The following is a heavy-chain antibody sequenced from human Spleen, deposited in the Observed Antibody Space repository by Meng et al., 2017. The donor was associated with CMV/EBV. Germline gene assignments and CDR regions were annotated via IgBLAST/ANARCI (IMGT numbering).Heavy chain of an antibody. CDR2: ISSSGSTI. V-gene: IGHV3-11*04. CDR1: GFTFSDYY. CDR3: ARETFHYYDSRGYYFDY. D-gene: IGHD3-22*01. J-gene: IGHJ4*02. Sequence: GGSLRLSCAAPGFTFSDYYMSWIRQAPGKGLEWVSYISSSGSTIYYADSVKGRFTISRDNAKNSLYLQMNSLRAEDTAVYYCARETFHYYDSRGYYFDYWGQGTLVTVSS.